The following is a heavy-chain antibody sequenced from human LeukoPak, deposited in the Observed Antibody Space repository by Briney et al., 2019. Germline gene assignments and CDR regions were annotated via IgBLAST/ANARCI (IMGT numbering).Heavy chain of an antibody. J-gene: IGHJ4*02. CDR1: GFTFSDYY. Sequence: GGSRRLSCAASGFTFSDYYISWIRQAPGKGLEGVSYISSSGSTIYYADSVKGRFTLSRDNAKNSLYLQMNSLRAEDTAVYYCARVGYRYGLSHYWRQGPLVPVPS. V-gene: IGHV3-11*01. CDR3: ARVGYRYGLSHY. CDR2: ISSSGSTI. D-gene: IGHD5-18*01.